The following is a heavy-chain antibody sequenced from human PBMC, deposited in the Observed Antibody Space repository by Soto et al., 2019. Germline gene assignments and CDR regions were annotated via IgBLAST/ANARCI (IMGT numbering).Heavy chain of an antibody. Sequence: SETLSLTCAVSGGSISSSNWWSWVRQPPGKGLEWIGEIYHSGSTNYNPSLKSRVTISVDKSKNQFSLKLSSVTAADTAVYYCARVNGDYVYYYYSGMDVWGQGTTVTVSS. J-gene: IGHJ6*02. CDR3: ARVNGDYVYYYYSGMDV. CDR2: IYHSGST. D-gene: IGHD4-17*01. V-gene: IGHV4-4*02. CDR1: GGSISSSNW.